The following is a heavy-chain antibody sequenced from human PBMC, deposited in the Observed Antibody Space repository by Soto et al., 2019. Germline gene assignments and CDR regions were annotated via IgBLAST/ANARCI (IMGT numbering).Heavy chain of an antibody. V-gene: IGHV1-46*04. D-gene: IGHD1-26*01. CDR2: INPSGGST. Sequence: QVQLVQSGAEVTKPGASVKVSCKASGYTFTNYYMHWVRQAPGQGLEWMGIINPSGGSTQFAQKLQGRVTMTRDTSTSTIYMELSSLRSDDTAVYYCAREVALGVGATDYWGQGTLVTVSS. CDR1: GYTFTNYY. J-gene: IGHJ4*02. CDR3: AREVALGVGATDY.